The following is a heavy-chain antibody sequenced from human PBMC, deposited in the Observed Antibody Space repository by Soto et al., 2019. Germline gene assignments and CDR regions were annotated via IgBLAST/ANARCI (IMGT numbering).Heavy chain of an antibody. Sequence: SGTLSPTCPISGGSVSGSSWDCICQFPGKVLELIGEINHRGSLNYNPSVESRVTISVDKSRNQFSLKLRSVAAADTAVYYCAAGGGFINSRMVPFDPSGQGTLVNVSP. CDR3: AAGGGFINSRMVPFDP. D-gene: IGHD1-26*01. J-gene: IGHJ5*02. V-gene: IGHV4-34*01. CDR2: INHRGSL. CDR1: GGSVSGSS.